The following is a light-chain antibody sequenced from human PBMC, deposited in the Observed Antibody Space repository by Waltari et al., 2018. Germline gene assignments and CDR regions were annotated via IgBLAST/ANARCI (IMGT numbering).Light chain of an antibody. CDR3: CSYAGSNTLV. V-gene: IGLV2-23*02. CDR1: SRDVGGYNY. Sequence: QSALTQPASVSGSPGQSITISCTGPSRDVGGYNYASLFHQHPGKAPQLMIYDVSKRPSGVSTRFSGSKSGNTASLTISGLQAEDEADYYCCSYAGSNTLVFGGGTKLTVL. J-gene: IGLJ2*01. CDR2: DVS.